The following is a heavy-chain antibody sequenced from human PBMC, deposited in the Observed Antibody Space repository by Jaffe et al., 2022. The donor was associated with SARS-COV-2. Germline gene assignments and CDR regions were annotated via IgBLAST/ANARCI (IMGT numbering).Heavy chain of an antibody. CDR3: ARVGYDSSGYYGD. J-gene: IGHJ4*02. D-gene: IGHD3-22*01. CDR1: GLTFSSYW. Sequence: EVQLVESGGDLVQPGGSLRLSCAASGLTFSSYWMSWVRQAPGKGLEWVANIKQDGSEKYYVDSVKGRFTISRDNAKNSLYLQMNSLRAEDTAVYYCARVGYDSSGYYGDWGQGTLVTVSS. CDR2: IKQDGSEK. V-gene: IGHV3-7*01.